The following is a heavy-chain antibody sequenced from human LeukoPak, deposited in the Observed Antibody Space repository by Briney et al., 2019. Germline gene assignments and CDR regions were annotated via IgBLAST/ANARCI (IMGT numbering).Heavy chain of an antibody. V-gene: IGHV4-59*01. D-gene: IGHD2-2*01. Sequence: SETLSLTCTASGAPISRFYWNWVRQPPGKGLEWIGYIYYSGSTTYNPSLKSRVTMSVDTAKNQFSLKLRSVTAVDTAVYYCSRGDFCSSSNCYLRPMDVWGKGTTVTVSS. CDR3: SRGDFCSSSNCYLRPMDV. J-gene: IGHJ6*03. CDR1: GAPISRFY. CDR2: IYYSGST.